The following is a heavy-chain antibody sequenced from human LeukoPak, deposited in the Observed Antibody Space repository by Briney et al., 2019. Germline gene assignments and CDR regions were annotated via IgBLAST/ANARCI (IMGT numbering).Heavy chain of an antibody. CDR3: GAWAGVVLGATGAFEDY. D-gene: IGHD2-15*01. Sequence: GGSLTLSCAASGFTFSGSAMHWVRQASGRGLEWVGCVRSKGNNFATSYAASVKGRSTISRDDSQNTPYLQMNSLKTEDTAVSYCGAWAGVVLGATGAFEDYWGQGTLVTVSS. V-gene: IGHV3-73*01. CDR1: GFTFSGSA. J-gene: IGHJ4*02. CDR2: VRSKGNNFAT.